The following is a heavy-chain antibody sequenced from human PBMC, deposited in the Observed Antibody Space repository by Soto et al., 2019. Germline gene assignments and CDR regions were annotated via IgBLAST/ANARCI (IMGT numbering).Heavy chain of an antibody. V-gene: IGHV3-48*02. J-gene: IGHJ4*02. Sequence: VQLVESGGGLVQPGGSLRLSCAASGFTFSNYIMNWVRQAPGKGLEWVSYISSSSSTIYYADSVKGRFTISRDNAKKSLYLQMNSLRDEDTAVYYCASHAEGYYDSSGSQSDYWGQGTLVTVSS. CDR1: GFTFSNYI. CDR3: ASHAEGYYDSSGSQSDY. CDR2: ISSSSSTI. D-gene: IGHD3-22*01.